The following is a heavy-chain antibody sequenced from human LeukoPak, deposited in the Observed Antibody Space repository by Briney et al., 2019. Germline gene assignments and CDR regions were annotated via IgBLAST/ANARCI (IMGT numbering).Heavy chain of an antibody. V-gene: IGHV4-34*01. CDR1: GGSISSYY. J-gene: IGHJ5*02. CDR3: ARRDGFDP. CDR2: INHSGST. Sequence: PSETLSLTCTVSGGSISSYYWSWIRQPPGKGLEWIGEINHSGSTNYNPSLKSRVTISVDTSKNQFSLKLSSVTAADTAVYYCARRDGFDPWGQGTLVIVSS.